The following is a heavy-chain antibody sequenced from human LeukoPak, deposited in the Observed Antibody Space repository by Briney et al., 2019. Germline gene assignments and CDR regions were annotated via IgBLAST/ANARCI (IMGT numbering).Heavy chain of an antibody. V-gene: IGHV4-34*01. CDR1: GGSFSGYY. D-gene: IGHD3-9*01. CDR2: INHSGST. CDR3: ARGRSELDILTGYYTFDY. Sequence: PSETLSLTCAVSGGSFSGYYWSWIRQPPGNGLDRNGAINHSGSTNYTPSLKSRVTISVDTSKNQFSLKLSPVTAADTAVYYCARGRSELDILTGYYTFDYWGQGTLVTVSS. J-gene: IGHJ4*02.